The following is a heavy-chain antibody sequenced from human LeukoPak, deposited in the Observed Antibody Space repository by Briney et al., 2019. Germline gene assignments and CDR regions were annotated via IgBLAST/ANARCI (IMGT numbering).Heavy chain of an antibody. V-gene: IGHV3-30-3*01. CDR2: ISYDGSNK. J-gene: IGHJ4*02. CDR3: AREGGWRTLDY. CDR1: GFTFSSYA. Sequence: PGGSLRLSCAASGFTFSSYAMHWVRQAPGKGLEWVAVISYDGSNKYYADSVKGRFTISRDNSKNTLYLQMNSLRAEDTAVYYCAREGGWRTLDYWGQGTLVTVSS. D-gene: IGHD6-19*01.